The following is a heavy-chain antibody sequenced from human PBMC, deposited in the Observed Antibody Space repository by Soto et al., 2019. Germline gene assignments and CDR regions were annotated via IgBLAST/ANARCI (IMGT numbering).Heavy chain of an antibody. CDR2: IWYDGSNK. V-gene: IGHV3-33*01. Sequence: HPGGSLRLSCAASGFTFSSYGMHWVRQAPGKGLEWVAVIWYDGSNKYYADSVKGRFTISRDNSKNTLYLQMNSLRAEDTAVYYCARDSTRHYCSSTSCYAPFDYWGQGTLVTVSS. CDR1: GFTFSSYG. CDR3: ARDSTRHYCSSTSCYAPFDY. D-gene: IGHD2-2*01. J-gene: IGHJ4*02.